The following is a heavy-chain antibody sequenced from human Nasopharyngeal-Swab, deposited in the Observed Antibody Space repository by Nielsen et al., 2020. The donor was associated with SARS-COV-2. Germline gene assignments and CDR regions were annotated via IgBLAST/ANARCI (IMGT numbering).Heavy chain of an antibody. V-gene: IGHV4-31*03. CDR1: GGSISSGGYY. J-gene: IGHJ4*02. Sequence: SETLSLTCTVSGGSISSGGYYWSWIRQHPGKGLEWIGYIYYSGSTYYNPSLKSRVTISVDTSKNQFSLKLSSVTAADTAVYYCARKGGDMVRGIDYWGQGTLVTVSS. CDR2: IYYSGST. D-gene: IGHD3-10*01. CDR3: ARKGGDMVRGIDY.